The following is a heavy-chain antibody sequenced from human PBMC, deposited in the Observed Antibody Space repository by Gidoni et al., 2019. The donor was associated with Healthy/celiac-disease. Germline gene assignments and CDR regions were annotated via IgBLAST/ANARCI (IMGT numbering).Heavy chain of an antibody. D-gene: IGHD3-16*01. J-gene: IGHJ4*02. V-gene: IGHV3-11*01. CDR3: ARGSDDYIWGRLDY. Sequence: VQLVEPGGGVVRPGGTLRLSCWTSGFPFNDYHMSWIRQAPGKGLEWVSYISSSGSTIYYAASVKGRFTISRDNAKNSVYLQMNSLRAEDTAVYYFARGSDDYIWGRLDYWGQGALVTVSS. CDR2: ISSSGSTI. CDR1: GFPFNDYH.